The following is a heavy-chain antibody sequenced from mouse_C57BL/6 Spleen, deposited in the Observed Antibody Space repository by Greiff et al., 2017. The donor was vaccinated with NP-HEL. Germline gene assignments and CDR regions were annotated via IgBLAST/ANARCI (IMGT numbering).Heavy chain of an antibody. J-gene: IGHJ2*01. Sequence: VQLQQPGAELVRPGTSVKLSCKASGYTFTSYWMHWVKQRPGQGLEWIGVIDPSDSYTNYNQKFKGKATLTVDTSSSTAYMQLSSLTSEDSAVYYCARPLITTFDYWGQGTTLTVAS. V-gene: IGHV1-59*01. D-gene: IGHD1-1*01. CDR1: GYTFTSYW. CDR2: IDPSDSYT. CDR3: ARPLITTFDY.